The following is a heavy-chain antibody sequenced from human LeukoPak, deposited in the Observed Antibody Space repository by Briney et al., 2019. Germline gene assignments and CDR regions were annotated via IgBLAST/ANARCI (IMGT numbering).Heavy chain of an antibody. D-gene: IGHD6-6*01. J-gene: IGHJ6*03. Sequence: GGSLRLSCAASGFTVSSNYMSWVRQAPGKGLEWVSVIYSGGSTYYADSVKGRFTISRDNSKNTLYLQMNSLRAEDTAVYYCARTSSSSSFYYYYYYMDVWGKATTVTVSS. CDR2: IYSGGST. V-gene: IGHV3-53*01. CDR3: ARTSSSSSFYYYYYYMDV. CDR1: GFTVSSNY.